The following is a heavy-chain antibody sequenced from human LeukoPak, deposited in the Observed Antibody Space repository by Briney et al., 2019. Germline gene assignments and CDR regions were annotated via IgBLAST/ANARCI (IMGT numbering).Heavy chain of an antibody. J-gene: IGHJ3*02. CDR1: GFTFDDYA. Sequence: GGSLRLSCAASGFTFDDYAMHWVRQAPGKGLEWVSGISWNSGSIGYADSVKGRFTISRDNAKNSLYLQMNSLRAEDTALYYCAKVLGGYDLSFAFDIWGQGTMVTVSS. V-gene: IGHV3-9*01. CDR3: AKVLGGYDLSFAFDI. D-gene: IGHD5-12*01. CDR2: ISWNSGSI.